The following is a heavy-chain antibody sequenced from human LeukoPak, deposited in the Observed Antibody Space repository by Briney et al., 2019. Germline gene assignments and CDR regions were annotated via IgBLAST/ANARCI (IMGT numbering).Heavy chain of an antibody. Sequence: SETLSLTCAVYGGSFSGYYWSWIRQPPGKGLEWIGEINHGGSTNYNPSLKSRVTISVDTSKNQFSLKLSSVTAADTAVYYCARLLREDIVVVPAASSFDYWGQGTLVTVSS. D-gene: IGHD2-2*01. CDR3: ARLLREDIVVVPAASSFDY. CDR1: GGSFSGYY. V-gene: IGHV4-34*01. J-gene: IGHJ4*02. CDR2: INHGGST.